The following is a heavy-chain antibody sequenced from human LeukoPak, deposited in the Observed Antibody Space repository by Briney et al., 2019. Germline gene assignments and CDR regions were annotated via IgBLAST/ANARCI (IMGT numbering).Heavy chain of an antibody. CDR3: ARGGRSDNWFDP. J-gene: IGHJ5*02. V-gene: IGHV4-59*01. CDR2: IYYSGST. Sequence: PSETLSLTCTVSGGSISSYYWSWIRQPPGKGLEWIGYIYYSGSTNYNPSLKSRATISVDTSKNQFSLKLSSVTAADTAVYYCARGGRSDNWFDPWGQGTLVTVSS. CDR1: GGSISSYY.